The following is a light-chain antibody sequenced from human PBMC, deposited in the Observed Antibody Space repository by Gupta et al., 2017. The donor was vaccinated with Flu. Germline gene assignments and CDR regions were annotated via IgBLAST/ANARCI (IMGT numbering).Light chain of an antibody. V-gene: IGLV2-14*03. Sequence: SSDIGSSDYVSWYQQHPGKAPKLILFEVSRRPGGISDRFSASKSGDTASLTISGLLAEDAGFYYCSSYARTNTVVVFGGGTKLTVL. CDR1: SSDIGSSDY. CDR2: EVS. CDR3: SSYARTNTVVV. J-gene: IGLJ2*01.